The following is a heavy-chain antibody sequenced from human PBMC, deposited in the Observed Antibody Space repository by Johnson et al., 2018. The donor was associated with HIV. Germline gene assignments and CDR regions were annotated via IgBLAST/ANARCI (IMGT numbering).Heavy chain of an antibody. CDR1: GFTFSNAW. D-gene: IGHD3-10*01. Sequence: VQLVESGGGLVKPGGSLRLSCAASGFTFSNAWMNWVRQAPGKGLEWVSVVYSDGNTYYADSVKGRFTISRDNSKTTLYLQMNSLRAEDTAVYYCAKDDSPSGAFDIWGQGTMVIVSS. V-gene: IGHV3-66*01. CDR3: AKDDSPSGAFDI. CDR2: VYSDGNT. J-gene: IGHJ3*02.